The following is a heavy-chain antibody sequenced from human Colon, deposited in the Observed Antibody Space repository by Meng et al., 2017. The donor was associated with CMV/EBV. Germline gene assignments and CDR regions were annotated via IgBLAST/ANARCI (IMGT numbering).Heavy chain of an antibody. D-gene: IGHD2-15*01. V-gene: IGHV3-23*01. CDR3: AKDFVGFNGIWDAFDM. CDR1: GFTFSSYS. CDR2: IGGTDGKT. Sequence: GESLKISCAASGFTFSSYSMNWVRQAPGKGLEWVSSIGGTDGKTYYAESVKGRFTISRDNSKNTLYLEMNSLRADDTAVYYCAKDFVGFNGIWDAFDMWGQGTMVTVSS. J-gene: IGHJ3*02.